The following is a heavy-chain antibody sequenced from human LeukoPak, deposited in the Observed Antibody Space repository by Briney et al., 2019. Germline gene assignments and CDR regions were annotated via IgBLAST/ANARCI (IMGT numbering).Heavy chain of an antibody. Sequence: ASVKVSRKASGYTFTNYHINWVRQASGQGLEWMTWINPDTGDKGYARKFQDRVTITTDTSISTAYMELSSLSSEDTAVYFCARTTSMTASGYDYWGQGTLVTVSS. CDR1: GYTFTNYH. V-gene: IGHV1-8*03. J-gene: IGHJ4*02. CDR2: INPDTGDK. CDR3: ARTTSMTASGYDY. D-gene: IGHD2-21*02.